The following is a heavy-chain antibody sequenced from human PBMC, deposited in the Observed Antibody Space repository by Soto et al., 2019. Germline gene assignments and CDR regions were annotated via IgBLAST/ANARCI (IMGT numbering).Heavy chain of an antibody. V-gene: IGHV4-59*01. J-gene: IGHJ6*02. CDR2: IYYSGST. CDR1: GGSIGSYY. D-gene: IGHD2-21*01. Sequence: QVQLQESGPGLVKPSETLSLTCTVSGGSIGSYYWSWLRQPPGKGLEWIGHIYYSGSTKYSPSLKSRVTISVDTSKNQFSLKLNSVTAADTGVYYCARGDGCGGNCFYGMDVWGQGTTVTVSS. CDR3: ARGDGCGGNCFYGMDV.